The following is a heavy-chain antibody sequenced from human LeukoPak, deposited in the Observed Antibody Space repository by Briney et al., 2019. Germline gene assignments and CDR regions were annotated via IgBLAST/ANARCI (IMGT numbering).Heavy chain of an antibody. D-gene: IGHD3-16*01. CDR1: GYTFTSYG. V-gene: IGHV1-18*01. J-gene: IGHJ4*02. CDR2: ISAYNGDT. Sequence: ASVEVSCKASGYTFTSYGLSWVRQAPGQGLEWMGWISAYNGDTNYAQKVQGRVTMTTDTSTSTAYMELRSLRSDDTAVYYCARAHKLWGGYDGFDYWGQGTQVTVSS. CDR3: ARAHKLWGGYDGFDY.